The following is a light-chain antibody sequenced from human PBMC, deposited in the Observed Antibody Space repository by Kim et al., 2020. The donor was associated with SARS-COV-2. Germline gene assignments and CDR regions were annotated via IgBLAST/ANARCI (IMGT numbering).Light chain of an antibody. CDR2: AAS. J-gene: IGKJ5*01. CDR3: QELNTYPAIT. CDR1: EGISRY. V-gene: IGKV1-9*01. Sequence: SVGDRVTIPRRASEGISRYLAWYQQKPGKAPKLLIYAASTLQSGVPSRFSGSGSGSEFTLTISGLQPEDFATYYCQELNTYPAITFGQGTRLEIK.